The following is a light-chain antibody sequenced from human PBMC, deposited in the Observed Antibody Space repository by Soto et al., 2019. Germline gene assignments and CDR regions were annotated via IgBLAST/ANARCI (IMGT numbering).Light chain of an antibody. J-gene: IGLJ1*01. Sequence: QSALTQPASVSGSPGQSITIFCTGTSSDIGIYNFVSWYQQHLGKAPKLMIYNVYSRPSGVSSRFSGSKSGNTASLTISWLQAEDEADYYCNSYTSASTYVFGTGTKLTVL. CDR2: NVY. V-gene: IGLV2-14*03. CDR3: NSYTSASTYV. CDR1: SSDIGIYNF.